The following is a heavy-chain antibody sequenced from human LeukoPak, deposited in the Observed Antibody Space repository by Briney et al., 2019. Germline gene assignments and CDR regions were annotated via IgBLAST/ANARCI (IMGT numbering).Heavy chain of an antibody. V-gene: IGHV3-30*18. CDR1: GFTFSRYG. CDR3: ANVGLLVGATVGH. D-gene: IGHD1-26*01. CDR2: ISNDGSNK. Sequence: GGSLRLSCAASGFTFSRYGMHWLRQAPDKGLEGVTSISNDGSNKYYADSVKGRFTISRDNSKNTLYLQMNSLRAEDTAIYYCANVGLLVGATVGHWGQGTLVTVSS. J-gene: IGHJ4*02.